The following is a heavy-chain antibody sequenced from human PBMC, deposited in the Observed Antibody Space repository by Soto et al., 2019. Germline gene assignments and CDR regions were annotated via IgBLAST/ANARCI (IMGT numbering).Heavy chain of an antibody. CDR2: IYCDDDR. Sequence: QITFKESGPTLVKPTQTLTLTCTLSGFSLSTTPVGVCWIRQPPGQALEWLALIYCDDDRRYIPSLKNILTITKYSPVGQVFLTMTDMDPVDTGTYYCAQITPFDFIGCYFEYWRPGFLVTVSS. D-gene: IGHD3-9*01. V-gene: IGHV2-5*02. CDR3: AQITPFDFIGCYFEY. CDR1: GFSLSTTPVG. J-gene: IGHJ4*02.